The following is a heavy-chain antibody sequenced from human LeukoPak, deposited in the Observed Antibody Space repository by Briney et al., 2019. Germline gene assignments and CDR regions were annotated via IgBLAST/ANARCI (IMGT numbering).Heavy chain of an antibody. Sequence: SETLSLTCTVSGGSISSSSYYWGWIRQPPGKGLEWIGSIYYSGSTYYNPSLKSRVTISVDTSKNQFSLKLSSVTAADTAVYYCARVNPAGMRQLAVDYWGQGTLVTVSS. D-gene: IGHD6-6*01. CDR2: IYYSGST. V-gene: IGHV4-39*07. J-gene: IGHJ4*02. CDR1: GGSISSSSYY. CDR3: ARVNPAGMRQLAVDY.